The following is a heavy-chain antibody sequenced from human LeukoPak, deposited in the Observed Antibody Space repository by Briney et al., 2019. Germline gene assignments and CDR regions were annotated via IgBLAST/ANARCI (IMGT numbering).Heavy chain of an antibody. CDR1: GYSFTTYW. V-gene: IGHV5-51*01. CDR3: ARHNTVTAKGAWFDP. CDR2: IYPGDSDT. J-gene: IGHJ5*02. Sequence: GESLKISCKGSGYSFTTYWIGWVRQMPGKGLEWMGIIYPGDSDTRYSPSFQGQVTISADTSINTAYLQRSSLKASDTAMYYCARHNTVTAKGAWFDPWGQGTLVTVSA. D-gene: IGHD4-17*01.